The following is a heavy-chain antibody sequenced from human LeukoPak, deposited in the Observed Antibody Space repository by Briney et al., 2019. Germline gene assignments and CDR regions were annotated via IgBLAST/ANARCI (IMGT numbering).Heavy chain of an antibody. J-gene: IGHJ6*03. V-gene: IGHV1-8*01. Sequence: ASVKVSCKASGYTFTSYDINWVRQATGQGLEWMGWMNPNSGNTGYAQKFQGRVTMTTDTSTSTVYMELSSLISDDTAVYYCARVDTVNYYYYMDVWGNGTPVTVSS. D-gene: IGHD5-18*01. CDR2: MNPNSGNT. CDR1: GYTFTSYD. CDR3: ARVDTVNYYYYMDV.